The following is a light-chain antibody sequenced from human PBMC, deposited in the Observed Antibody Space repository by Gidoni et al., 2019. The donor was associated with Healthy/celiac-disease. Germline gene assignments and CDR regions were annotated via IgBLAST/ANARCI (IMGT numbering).Light chain of an antibody. V-gene: IGKV3-20*01. J-gene: IGKJ1*01. CDR3: QQYGSSPET. Sequence: EIVLTQSTGTLSLSPGESATISCRASQSGSSSYVAWYQQQPGQAPRLRIDGASSRATGSPDMFSGSGSGTDFTLTISRLEPEDFAVYYCQQYGSSPETCGQGTKVEIK. CDR2: GAS. CDR1: QSGSSSY.